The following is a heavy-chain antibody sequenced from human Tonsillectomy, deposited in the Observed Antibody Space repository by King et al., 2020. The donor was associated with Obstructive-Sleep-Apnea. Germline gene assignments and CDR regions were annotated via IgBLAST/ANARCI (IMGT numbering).Heavy chain of an antibody. CDR1: GFSFSSYA. D-gene: IGHD3-3*01. CDR3: ARDGVTIFGVIPFFDF. CDR2: ISHDGRSQ. V-gene: IGHV3-30*04. Sequence: VQLVESGGGVVQPGRSLRLSCAAAGFSFSSYAMHWVRLAPGKGLEWVAFISHDGRSQYYADSVKGRFTISRDNSKNTLYLQMSRLRAEDTAVYYCARDGVTIFGVIPFFDFWGQGPLVTVSS. J-gene: IGHJ4*02.